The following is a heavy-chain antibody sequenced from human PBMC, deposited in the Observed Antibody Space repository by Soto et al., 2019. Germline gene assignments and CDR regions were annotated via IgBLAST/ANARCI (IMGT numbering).Heavy chain of an antibody. J-gene: IGHJ6*02. CDR3: AVHLGQNYYTMDV. V-gene: IGHV3-23*01. Sequence: EVQLLESGGGWVQPGGSLRLSCAASGFTFSNFVMSWVRHIPGKGLHWVSGITGSGGRAYYADSVKGRFTISRDNSRNTLYRQMSRLGAEDTAMYHFAVHLGQNYYTMDVWGQGTTVTVSS. CDR2: ITGSGGRA. CDR1: GFTFSNFV.